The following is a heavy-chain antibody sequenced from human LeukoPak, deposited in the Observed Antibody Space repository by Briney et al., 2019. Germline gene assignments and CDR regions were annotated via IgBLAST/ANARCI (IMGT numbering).Heavy chain of an antibody. J-gene: IGHJ6*03. CDR2: IYSGANT. D-gene: IGHD3-3*01. V-gene: IGHV3-53*05. CDR1: GFTVSSNY. CDR3: AKDRGGYYDFWSGYYTEYYMDV. Sequence: GGSLRLSCAASGFTVSSNYMSWVRQAPGKGLEWVSVIYSGANTYFADFVEGRFTISRDNSKNTLYLQMNSLRAEDTAVYYCAKDRGGYYDFWSGYYTEYYMDVWGKGTTVTVSS.